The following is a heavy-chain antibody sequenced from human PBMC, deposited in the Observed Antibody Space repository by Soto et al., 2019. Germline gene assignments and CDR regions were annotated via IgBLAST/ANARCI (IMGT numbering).Heavy chain of an antibody. CDR3: TGITWFLGMDV. D-gene: IGHD3-10*01. Sequence: SQTLSLTCAISGDSVSSNSAAWNWIRQSPSLGLEWLGRTYYKSKWNNDYALSVKSRITINPDTSKNQFSLHLDSVTPEYTAVYYCTGITWFLGMDVWGQVTPVTVSS. J-gene: IGHJ6*02. V-gene: IGHV6-1*01. CDR1: GDSVSSNSAA. CDR2: TYYKSKWNN.